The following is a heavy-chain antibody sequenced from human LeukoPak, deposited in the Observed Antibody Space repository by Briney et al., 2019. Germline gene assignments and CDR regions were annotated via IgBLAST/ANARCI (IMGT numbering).Heavy chain of an antibody. CDR3: ARGRSRWLQLNY. CDR1: GGTFSSYA. V-gene: IGHV1-69*04. D-gene: IGHD5-24*01. J-gene: IGHJ4*02. CDR2: IIPILGIA. Sequence: GASVKVSCKASGGTFSSYAISWVRQAPGQGLEWMGRIIPILGIANYAQKFQGRVTITADKSTSTAYMELSSLRSEDTAVYYCARGRSRWLQLNYWGQGTLVTVSS.